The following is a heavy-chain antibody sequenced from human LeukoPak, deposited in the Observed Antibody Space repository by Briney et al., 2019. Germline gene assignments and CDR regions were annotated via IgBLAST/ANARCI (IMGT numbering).Heavy chain of an antibody. D-gene: IGHD6-13*01. CDR3: AKDWEQQLSRLLFDY. CDR1: GFTFYDYA. V-gene: IGHV3-9*01. J-gene: IGHJ4*02. Sequence: GGSLRLSCAASGFTFYDYAMHWVRQATGKGLEGVSGISWNSGSIGYADSVKGRFTISRDNAKNSLYLQMNSLRAEDTALYYCAKDWEQQLSRLLFDYWGQGTLVTVSS. CDR2: ISWNSGSI.